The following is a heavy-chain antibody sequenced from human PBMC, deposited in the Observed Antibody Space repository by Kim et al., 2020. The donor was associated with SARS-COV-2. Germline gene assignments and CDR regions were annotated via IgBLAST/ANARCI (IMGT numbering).Heavy chain of an antibody. D-gene: IGHD3-10*01. CDR2: IDQSGTGT. CDR3: ARRNGYNGSGYMDV. J-gene: IGHJ6*02. Sequence: GGSLRLSCAGAGFTFTIYAMNWVRQAPGKGLEWVSAIDQSGTGTYDADSVKGRFVVSRDNSKNTLYLQMNSLRAEDTAVYYCARRNGYNGSGYMDVWGRGTTVTVSS. CDR1: GFTFTIYA. V-gene: IGHV3-23*05.